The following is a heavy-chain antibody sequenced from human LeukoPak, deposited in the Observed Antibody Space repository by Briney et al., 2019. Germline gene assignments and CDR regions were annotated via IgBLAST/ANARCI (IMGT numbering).Heavy chain of an antibody. J-gene: IGHJ4*02. V-gene: IGHV3-11*01. CDR1: GITFSDTY. CDR3: ARHSRRNYFDY. Sequence: PGGSLRLSCTASGITFSDTYMSWIRQAPGKGLAWVSYISSSSSTIHYADSVKGRFTISRDNARNSLYLQMNSLRAEDTAVYYCARHSRRNYFDYWGQGTLVTVSS. CDR2: ISSSSSTI.